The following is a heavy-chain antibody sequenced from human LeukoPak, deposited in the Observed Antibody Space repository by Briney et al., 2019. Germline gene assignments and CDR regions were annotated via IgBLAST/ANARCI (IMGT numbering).Heavy chain of an antibody. J-gene: IGHJ6*04. CDR1: GGSISSGGYS. D-gene: IGHD3-9*01. Sequence: PSETLSLTCAVSGGSISSGGYSWSWIRQPPGKGLEWTGYIYHSGSTYYNPSLKSRVTISVDRSKNQFSLKLSSVTAADTAVYYCARDLLYYDILTGYYSCGMDVWGKGTTVTVSS. CDR3: ARDLLYYDILTGYYSCGMDV. V-gene: IGHV4-30-2*01. CDR2: IYHSGST.